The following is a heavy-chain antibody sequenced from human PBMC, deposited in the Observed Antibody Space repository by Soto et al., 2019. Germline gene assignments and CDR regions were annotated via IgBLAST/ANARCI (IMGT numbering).Heavy chain of an antibody. J-gene: IGHJ4*02. Sequence: SETLSLTCTVSGGSISSYYWSWIRQPPGKGLEWIGYIYYSGSTNYNPSLKSRVTISVDTSKNQFSLKLSSVTAADTAVYYCARARIIFGVVSFFDYWGQGTLVTVSS. CDR3: ARARIIFGVVSFFDY. CDR2: IYYSGST. D-gene: IGHD3-3*02. V-gene: IGHV4-59*01. CDR1: GGSISSYY.